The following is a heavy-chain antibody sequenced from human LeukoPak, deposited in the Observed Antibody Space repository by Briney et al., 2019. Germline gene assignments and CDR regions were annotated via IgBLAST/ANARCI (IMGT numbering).Heavy chain of an antibody. CDR2: INGDGSST. CDR1: GFTFSSYW. J-gene: IGHJ4*02. V-gene: IGHV3-74*03. CDR3: TREVPTTY. Sequence: GGSLRLSCAASGFTFSSYWMHWVRQVPGKRLMWVSRINGDGSSTTYADSVKGRFTISRDNAKNTLYLQMNSLRAEDTAVYYCTREVPTTYWGQGTPVTVSS. D-gene: IGHD5-12*01.